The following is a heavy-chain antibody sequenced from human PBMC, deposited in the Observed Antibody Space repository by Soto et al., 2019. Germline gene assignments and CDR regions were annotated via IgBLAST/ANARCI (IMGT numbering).Heavy chain of an antibody. V-gene: IGHV1-3*01. D-gene: IGHD3-3*01. CDR3: ARESLYDFWSGYYPNDY. J-gene: IGHJ4*02. CDR2: INAGNGNT. Sequence: QVQLVQSGAGVKKPGASVKVSCKASGYTFTSYAMHWVRQAPGQRLEWMGWINAGNGNTKYSQKFQGRVTITRDTSASTAYMELSSLRSEDTAVYYCARESLYDFWSGYYPNDYWGQGTLVTVSS. CDR1: GYTFTSYA.